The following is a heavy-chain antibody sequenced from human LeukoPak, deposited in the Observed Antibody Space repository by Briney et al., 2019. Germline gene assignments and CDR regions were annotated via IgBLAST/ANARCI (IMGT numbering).Heavy chain of an antibody. CDR3: ASGPWYHYFDY. J-gene: IGHJ4*02. CDR2: ITSSSNYI. Sequence: PGGSLRLSCVASGFTFSSYSMNWVRQAPGKGLEWVSSITSSSNYIYYADSVKGRFTISRDNAKNSLYLQMNSLRAEDTAVYYCASGPWYHYFDYWGQGTLVTVSS. V-gene: IGHV3-21*01. CDR1: GFTFSSYS. D-gene: IGHD6-13*01.